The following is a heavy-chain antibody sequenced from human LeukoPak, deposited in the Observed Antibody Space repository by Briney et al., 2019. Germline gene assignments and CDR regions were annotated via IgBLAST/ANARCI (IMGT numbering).Heavy chain of an antibody. V-gene: IGHV5-51*01. CDR2: IYPGDSDT. J-gene: IGHJ3*02. D-gene: IGHD3-22*01. Sequence: GESLKISCKGSGYSFTSYWIGWVRQMPGKGLEWMGIIYPGDSDTRYSPSFQGQVTISADKSISTAYLQWSSLKASDTAMYYCARHHYDTWRAHAFDIWGQGTMVTVPS. CDR1: GYSFTSYW. CDR3: ARHHYDTWRAHAFDI.